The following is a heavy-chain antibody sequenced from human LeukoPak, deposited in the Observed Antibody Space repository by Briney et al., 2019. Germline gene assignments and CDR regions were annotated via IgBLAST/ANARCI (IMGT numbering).Heavy chain of an antibody. Sequence: PSETLSLTCGVTGGSFSDHYWTWIRQSATKGLEWIGEINHSGTTNYNPSLRSRVTISVDTSNNQFSLKLSSVTAADTAVYYCARDSGTTGEVKFDLWGQGTLVTVSS. CDR2: INHSGTT. CDR1: GGSFSDHY. J-gene: IGHJ5*02. V-gene: IGHV4-34*01. CDR3: ARDSGTTGEVKFDL. D-gene: IGHD3-10*01.